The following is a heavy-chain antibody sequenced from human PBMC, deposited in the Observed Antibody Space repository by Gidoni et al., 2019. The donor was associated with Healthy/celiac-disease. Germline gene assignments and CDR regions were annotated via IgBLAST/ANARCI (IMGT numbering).Heavy chain of an antibody. CDR1: GFTFGVYA. CDR3: TRGLSEPDYDYVWGSLIGQDAFDI. CDR2: LSSKAYGGTT. J-gene: IGHJ3*02. Sequence: EVQLVKSGGGLVQPGRSLGLSCTASGFTFGVYAMIWVRQAPGKGLEWGGFLSSKAYGGTTEYAASGKGRITISRDDSKSIAYLQRNSLKTEDTAVYYCTRGLSEPDYDYVWGSLIGQDAFDIWGQGTMVTVSS. V-gene: IGHV3-49*04. D-gene: IGHD3-16*01.